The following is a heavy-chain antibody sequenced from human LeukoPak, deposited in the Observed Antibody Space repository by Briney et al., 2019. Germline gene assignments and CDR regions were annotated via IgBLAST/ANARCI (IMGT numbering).Heavy chain of an antibody. CDR2: ISGSGDST. D-gene: IGHD1-26*01. V-gene: IGHV3-23*01. CDR3: ARWELQGNWFDP. CDR1: GFTFSTYA. Sequence: GGSLRLSCAASGFTFSTYAVNWVRQAPGKGLEWVSTISGSGDSTYYADSVKGRFTISRDNSKNTLYLQMNSLRAEDTAVYYCARWELQGNWFDPWGQGTLVTVSS. J-gene: IGHJ5*02.